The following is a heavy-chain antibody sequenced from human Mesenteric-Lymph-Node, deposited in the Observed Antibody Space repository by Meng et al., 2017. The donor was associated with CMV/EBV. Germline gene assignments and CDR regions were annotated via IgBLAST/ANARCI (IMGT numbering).Heavy chain of an antibody. CDR1: YTFTSYG. Sequence: YTFTSYGFSWVRQAPGQGLEWMGWISAYNGNTNYAQKFQGRVTMTTDTSTSTAYMELRSLRSDDTAVYYCARDPYDILTGYYRGWFDYWGQGTLVTVSS. CDR2: ISAYNGNT. CDR3: ARDPYDILTGYYRGWFDY. V-gene: IGHV1-18*01. D-gene: IGHD3-9*01. J-gene: IGHJ4*02.